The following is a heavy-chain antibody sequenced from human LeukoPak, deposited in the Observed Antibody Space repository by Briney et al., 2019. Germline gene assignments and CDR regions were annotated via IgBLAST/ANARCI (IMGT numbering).Heavy chain of an antibody. J-gene: IGHJ4*02. CDR3: ARSGNYFDY. CDR1: GFTFSSYA. V-gene: IGHV3-23*01. CDR2: LSGGGGTT. Sequence: GGSLRLSCETSGFTFSSYAMSWVRQAPGRGLEWVSCLSGGGGTTYYPDSAKGRFTISRDSSKNTLYLQMNSLRAEDTAVYYCARSGNYFDYCDQGTLVTVSS.